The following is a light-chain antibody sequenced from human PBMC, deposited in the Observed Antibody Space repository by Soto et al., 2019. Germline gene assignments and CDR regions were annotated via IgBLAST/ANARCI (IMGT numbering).Light chain of an antibody. Sequence: EIVMTQSPATLSVSPGERATLSCRASQSVSSNLAWYQQKPGQAPRLLIYGASTRATGIPARFSCSASGTEFTLPICSLQSEDFEVYYCQTYNNWPPLTFSGGTKVEIK. CDR1: QSVSSN. V-gene: IGKV3-15*01. CDR3: QTYNNWPPLT. J-gene: IGKJ4*01. CDR2: GAS.